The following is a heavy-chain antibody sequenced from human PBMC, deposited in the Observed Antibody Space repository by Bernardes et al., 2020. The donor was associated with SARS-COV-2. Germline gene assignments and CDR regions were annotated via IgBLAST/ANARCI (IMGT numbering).Heavy chain of an antibody. J-gene: IGHJ6*02. Sequence: ETLSLTCAVYGGSFSGYYGTWIRQPPGKGLEWIGEINHSGTTNYNPSLKSRVTISIDTSKKQFSLKMRSVTAADTAVYYCAKGNYWGYYGLDVWGQGTTVTVSS. CDR2: INHSGTT. CDR1: GGSFSGYY. CDR3: AKGNYWGYYGLDV. V-gene: IGHV4-34*01. D-gene: IGHD7-27*01.